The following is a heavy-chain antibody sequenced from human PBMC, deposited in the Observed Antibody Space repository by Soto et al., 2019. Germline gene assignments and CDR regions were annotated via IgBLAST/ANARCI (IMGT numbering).Heavy chain of an antibody. V-gene: IGHV4-30-4*08. D-gene: IGHD3-22*01. Sequence: SETLSLTCVVSGNSMTRGSYYCPLIRQPPWKGLEWIGYIYYSGSTYYNPSLKSRVTISVDTSKNQFSLKLSSVTAADTAVYYCARGAHYYDSSGYYPLDYWGQGTLVTVS. J-gene: IGHJ4*02. CDR3: ARGAHYYDSSGYYPLDY. CDR1: GNSMTRGSYY. CDR2: IYYSGST.